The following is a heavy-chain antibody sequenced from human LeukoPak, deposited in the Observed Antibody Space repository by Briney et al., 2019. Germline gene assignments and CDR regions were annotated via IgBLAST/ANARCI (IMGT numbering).Heavy chain of an antibody. J-gene: IGHJ4*02. V-gene: IGHV3-30*02. CDR2: IRYDGSNK. CDR3: AKGSPGYDILTGYRASFNY. D-gene: IGHD3-9*01. CDR1: GFTFSSYG. Sequence: GGSLRLSCAASGFTFSSYGMHWVRQAPGKGLEWVAFIRYDGSNKYYADSVKGRFTISRDNSKNTLYVQMNSLRADDTAVYYCAKGSPGYDILTGYRASFNYWGQGTLVTVSS.